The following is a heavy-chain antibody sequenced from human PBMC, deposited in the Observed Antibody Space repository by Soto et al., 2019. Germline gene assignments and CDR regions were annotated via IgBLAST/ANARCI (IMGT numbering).Heavy chain of an antibody. CDR3: ARDKIRSGLDY. V-gene: IGHV4-59*01. Sequence: SETLSLTCAVYGGSFSAYHWSWIRQPPGKGLEWIGYIYYSGSTNYNPSLKSRVTISVDTSKNQFSLKLSSVTAADTAVYYCARDKIRSGLDYWGQGTLVTVSS. CDR2: IYYSGST. CDR1: GGSFSAYH. J-gene: IGHJ4*02. D-gene: IGHD6-19*01.